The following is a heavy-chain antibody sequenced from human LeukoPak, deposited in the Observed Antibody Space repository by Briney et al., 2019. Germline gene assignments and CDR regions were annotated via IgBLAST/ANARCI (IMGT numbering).Heavy chain of an antibody. Sequence: PGGSLRLSCAASGFTFSSYAMSWVRQAPGKGLEWVSAISGSGGSTYYADSVKGRFTISRDNSKNTLYPQMNSLRAEDTAVYYCAKVRFDQQLVRTGAFDYWGQGTLVTVSS. CDR1: GFTFSSYA. CDR3: AKVRFDQQLVRTGAFDY. V-gene: IGHV3-23*01. J-gene: IGHJ4*02. D-gene: IGHD6-6*01. CDR2: ISGSGGST.